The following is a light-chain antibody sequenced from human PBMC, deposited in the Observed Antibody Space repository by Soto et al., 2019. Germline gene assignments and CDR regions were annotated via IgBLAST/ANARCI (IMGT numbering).Light chain of an antibody. CDR1: ETVNGW. J-gene: IGKJ1*01. CDR3: QHYNSNPWT. CDR2: AAS. Sequence: DIQMTQSPTTLSASVRDRVTITCRASETVNGWLAWYQQQPGKAPKLLIYAASYLMSGVPSRFSGSGSETEFTLTISSLQPDDSAMYYCQHYNSNPWTFGQGTKVEVK. V-gene: IGKV1-5*01.